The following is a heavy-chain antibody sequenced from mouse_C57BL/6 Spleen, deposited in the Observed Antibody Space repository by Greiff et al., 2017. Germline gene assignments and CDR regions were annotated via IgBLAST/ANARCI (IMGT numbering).Heavy chain of an antibody. CDR1: GYSFTDYN. J-gene: IGHJ4*01. V-gene: IGHV1-39*01. CDR3: ARTLLYYGPRGDYAMDY. Sequence: EVQLQQSGPELVKPGASVKISCKASGYSFTDYNMNWVKQSNGKSLEWIGVINPNYGTTSYNQKFKGKATLTVDQSSSTAYMQLNSLTSEDSAVYYCARTLLYYGPRGDYAMDYWGQGTSVTVSS. CDR2: INPNYGTT. D-gene: IGHD1-2*01.